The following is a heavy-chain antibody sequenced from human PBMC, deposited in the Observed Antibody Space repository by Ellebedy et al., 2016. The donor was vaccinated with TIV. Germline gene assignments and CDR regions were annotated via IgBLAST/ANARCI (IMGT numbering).Heavy chain of an antibody. V-gene: IGHV4-34*01. CDR3: ARNAGPGLSLRY. D-gene: IGHD3-10*01. Sequence: SETLSLTXAVYGGSFSGYYWSWIRQPPGKGLEWIGEINHSGSTNYNPSLKSRVTISVDTSKNQFSLKLSSVTAADTAVYYCARNAGPGLSLRYWGQGTLVTVSS. CDR2: INHSGST. J-gene: IGHJ4*02. CDR1: GGSFSGYY.